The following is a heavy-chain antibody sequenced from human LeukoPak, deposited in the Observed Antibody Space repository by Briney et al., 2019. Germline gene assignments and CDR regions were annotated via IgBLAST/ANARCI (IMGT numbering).Heavy chain of an antibody. CDR1: GGSISSYY. D-gene: IGHD3-10*01. CDR2: IYYSGST. J-gene: IGHJ6*03. CDR3: ARADSPYGSGSYYYYYMDV. V-gene: IGHV4-59*01. Sequence: SETLSLTCIVSGGSISSYYWSWIRQPPGKGLEWIGYIYYSGSTNYNPSLKSRVTISVDTSKNQFSLKLSSVTAADTAVYYCARADSPYGSGSYYYYYMDVWGKGTTVTISS.